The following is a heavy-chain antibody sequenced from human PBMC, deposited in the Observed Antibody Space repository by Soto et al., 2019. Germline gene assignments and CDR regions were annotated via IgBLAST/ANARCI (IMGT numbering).Heavy chain of an antibody. Sequence: QVQLVQSGAEVKKPGSSVTVSCKASGGTFGNSAISWVRQAPGQGLEWMGGIIPIFPTPDYAQKFQGRVTLTGDEYLGMDCMGVTSLRSEDRAVYYCSRDKDWHQLGGNYHYGVDVWGHGTTVTVSS. CDR1: GGTFGNSA. D-gene: IGHD2-21*01. V-gene: IGHV1-69*12. CDR2: IIPIFPTP. CDR3: SRDKDWHQLGGNYHYGVDV. J-gene: IGHJ6*02.